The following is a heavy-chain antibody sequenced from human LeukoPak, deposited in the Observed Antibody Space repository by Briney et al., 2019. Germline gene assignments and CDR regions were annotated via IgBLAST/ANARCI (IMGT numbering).Heavy chain of an antibody. CDR1: GFTFSSYW. CDR2: IKQDGSEK. J-gene: IGHJ4*02. V-gene: IGHV3-7*01. D-gene: IGHD5-18*01. Sequence: GGSLRLSCAVSGFTFSSYWMSWVRQAPGKGLEWVANIKQDGSEKYYVDSVKGRFTISRDNAKNSLYLQMNSLRAEDTAVYYCARGRRLWSSYYFDYWGQGTLVTVSS. CDR3: ARGRRLWSSYYFDY.